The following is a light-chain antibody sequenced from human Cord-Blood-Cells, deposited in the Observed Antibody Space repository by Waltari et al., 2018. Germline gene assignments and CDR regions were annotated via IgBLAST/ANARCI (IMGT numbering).Light chain of an antibody. CDR3: SSYAGSNNFV. CDR2: EVS. J-gene: IGLJ1*01. CDR1: SSDVGGYNY. Sequence: QSALTQPPSAAGSPGQSVTISCPGPSSDVGGYNYVSWYQPHPGKAPKLMIYEVSKRPSGVPDRFSGSKSGNTASLTVSGLQAEDEADYYCSSYAGSNNFVFGTGTKVTVL. V-gene: IGLV2-8*01.